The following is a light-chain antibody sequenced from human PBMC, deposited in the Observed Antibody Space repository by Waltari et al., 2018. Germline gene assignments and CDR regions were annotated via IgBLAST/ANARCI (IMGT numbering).Light chain of an antibody. V-gene: IGLV2-23*02. CDR2: AVS. Sequence: QSALTQPASVSGSPGQSIPISCTATSSDVGNYKRVSWYQQHPGKAPKLMIYAVSKRPSGVSDRFSGSKSGDMASLTISGLQPEDEAEYFCSSYAGSSKGVFGGGTKVTVL. CDR3: SSYAGSSKGV. CDR1: SSDVGNYKR. J-gene: IGLJ2*01.